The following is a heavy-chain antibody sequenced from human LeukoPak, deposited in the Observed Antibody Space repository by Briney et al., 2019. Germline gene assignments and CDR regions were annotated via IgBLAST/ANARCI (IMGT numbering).Heavy chain of an antibody. CDR1: GYSISSGYY. CDR3: ARVRDGYNFGYFDY. D-gene: IGHD5-24*01. J-gene: IGHJ4*02. V-gene: IGHV4-38-2*01. Sequence: QTSETLSLTCDVSGYSISSGYYWGWIRQPPGKGLEWIGSIYHSESTYYNPSLKSRVTISVDTSTNQFSLKLRSVTAADTAVYYCARVRDGYNFGYFDYWGQGTLVTVSS. CDR2: IYHSEST.